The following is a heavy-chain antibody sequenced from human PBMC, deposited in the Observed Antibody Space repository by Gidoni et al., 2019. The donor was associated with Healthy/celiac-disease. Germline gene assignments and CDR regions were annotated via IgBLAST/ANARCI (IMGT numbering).Heavy chain of an antibody. J-gene: IGHJ4*02. CDR3: AKDGDSSGYYYSGSSFDY. CDR1: GFPFSSYA. V-gene: IGHV3-23*01. Sequence: EVQLLESGGGLVQPGGSLRLSCAASGFPFSSYALSWVRQAPGKGLEWVSAISGSGGSTYYAESVKGRFTISRDNSKNTLYLQMNSLRAEDTAVYYCAKDGDSSGYYYSGSSFDYWGQGTLVTVSS. CDR2: ISGSGGST. D-gene: IGHD3-22*01.